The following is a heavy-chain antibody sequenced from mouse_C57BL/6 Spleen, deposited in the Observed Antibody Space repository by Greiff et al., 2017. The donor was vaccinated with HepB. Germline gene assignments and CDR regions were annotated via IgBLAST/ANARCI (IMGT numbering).Heavy chain of an antibody. J-gene: IGHJ1*03. CDR1: GYTFTSYT. CDR3: ARRGAITTVVVALDFDV. CDR2: INPSSGYT. D-gene: IGHD1-1*01. V-gene: IGHV1-4*01. Sequence: QVQLQQSGAELARPGASVKMSCKASGYTFTSYTMHWVKQRPGQGLEWIGYINPSSGYTKYNQKFKDKATLTADKSSSTAYMQLSSLTSEDSAVYYCARRGAITTVVVALDFDVWGTGTTVTVSS.